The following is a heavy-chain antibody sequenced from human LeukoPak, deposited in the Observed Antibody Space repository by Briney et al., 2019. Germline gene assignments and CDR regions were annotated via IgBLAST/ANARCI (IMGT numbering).Heavy chain of an antibody. CDR2: INPNSGGT. Sequence: GASVKVSCKASGYTFTGYYMHWVRQAPGQGHELMGWINPNSGGTNYAQKFQGRVTMTRDTSISTAYMELSRLRSDDTAVYYCAGSDYDFWSGYLGIWGQGTMVTVSS. J-gene: IGHJ3*02. V-gene: IGHV1-2*02. D-gene: IGHD3-3*01. CDR3: AGSDYDFWSGYLGI. CDR1: GYTFTGYY.